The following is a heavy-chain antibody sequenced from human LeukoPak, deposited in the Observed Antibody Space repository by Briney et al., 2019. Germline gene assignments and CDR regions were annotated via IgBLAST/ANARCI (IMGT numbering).Heavy chain of an antibody. J-gene: IGHJ6*03. D-gene: IGHD3-22*01. CDR1: GGSISSYY. CDR3: VRSVGYYYDSSGDRFYDYYFYMDV. CDR2: IYYSGST. V-gene: IGHV4-59*12. Sequence: SETLSLTCTVSGGSISSYYWSWLRQPPGRGLEWIGYIYYSGSTNYNPSLKSRVTISVDNSKNQFSLKLISVTAADTAVYYCVRSVGYYYDSSGDRFYDYYFYMDVWGKGTSVIVSS.